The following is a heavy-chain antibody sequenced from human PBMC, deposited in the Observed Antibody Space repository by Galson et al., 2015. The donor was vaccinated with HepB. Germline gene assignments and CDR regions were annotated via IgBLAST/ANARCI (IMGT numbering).Heavy chain of an antibody. D-gene: IGHD3-10*01. CDR1: GFTFTKYA. CDR3: IYYYASGSYKGY. J-gene: IGHJ4*02. Sequence: SLRLSCAASGFTFTKYAMSWVRQAPGQGLEWVSGISAGGGSTYYADSVKGRFIISRDDSKDTLYLQMNSLKTEDTGLYYCIYYYASGSYKGYWGQGTQVTVSS. V-gene: IGHV3-23*01. CDR2: ISAGGGST.